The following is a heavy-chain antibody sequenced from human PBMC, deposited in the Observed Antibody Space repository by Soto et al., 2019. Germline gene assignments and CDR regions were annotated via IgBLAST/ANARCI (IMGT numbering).Heavy chain of an antibody. CDR2: IYWDDDE. Sequence: ITLKESGPTLVKPTQTLTLTCTFSGFSLNTGGVGVGWVRQPRGKAMEWLALIYWDDDERYRTSLRSRLNITKDTINNQVVLTMTNMDPEDTATYSCVRNWRYYGGDYYYGMDAWGQGTTVTVSS. CDR3: VRNWRYYGGDYYYGMDA. J-gene: IGHJ6*02. D-gene: IGHD3-10*01. CDR1: GFSLNTGGVG. V-gene: IGHV2-5*02.